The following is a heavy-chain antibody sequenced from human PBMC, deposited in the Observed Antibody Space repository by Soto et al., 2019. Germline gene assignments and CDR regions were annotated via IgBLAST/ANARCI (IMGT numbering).Heavy chain of an antibody. V-gene: IGHV1-18*01. Sequence: ASVKVSCKASGYTFTNYAITWVRQAPGQGLKWMGWISPRNGNTNYAQTFQGRVTMTTETSTNTAFMEVRSLKTEGTAVYYCTTAYYYDSSGYYIWGQGTLVTVSS. CDR3: TTAYYYDSSGYYI. J-gene: IGHJ4*02. CDR2: ISPRNGNT. D-gene: IGHD3-22*01. CDR1: GYTFTNYA.